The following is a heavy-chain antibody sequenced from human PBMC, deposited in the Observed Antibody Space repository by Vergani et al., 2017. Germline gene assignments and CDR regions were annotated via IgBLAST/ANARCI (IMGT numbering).Heavy chain of an antibody. CDR3: ARSRQQLVRGYNWFDP. CDR2: IYHSGST. D-gene: IGHD6-13*01. Sequence: QVQLQESGPGLVKPSETLSLTCAVSGYSISSGYYLGWIRQPPGKGLEWIGSIYHSGSTYYNPSLKSRVTISVDTSKNQFSLKLSSVTAADTAVYYCARSRQQLVRGYNWFDPWGQGTLVTVSS. V-gene: IGHV4-38-2*01. CDR1: GYSISSGYY. J-gene: IGHJ5*02.